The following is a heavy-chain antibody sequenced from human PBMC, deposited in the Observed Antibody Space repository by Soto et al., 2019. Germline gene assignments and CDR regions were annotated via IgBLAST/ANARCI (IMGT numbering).Heavy chain of an antibody. J-gene: IGHJ4*02. CDR1: GFTFSTYG. CDR3: GRDGALGDTAVVDS. Sequence: QVQLVESGGGVVQPGKSLRLSCAASGFTFSTYGMHWVRQAPGKGLEWVAVIWYDGSNKYHGDSLKGRFTISRDNSKNTLYLQINNLRAEHKAVYYCGRDGALGDTAVVDSWGQGTLVTVSS. V-gene: IGHV3-33*01. CDR2: IWYDGSNK. D-gene: IGHD5-18*01.